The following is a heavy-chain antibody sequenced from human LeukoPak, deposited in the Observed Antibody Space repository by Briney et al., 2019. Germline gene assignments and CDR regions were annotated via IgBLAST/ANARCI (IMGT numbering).Heavy chain of an antibody. Sequence: GGSLRLSCTASGFTFGDYAMGWFRQAPGKGLEWVGFIRSKAYGGTTEYAASVKGRFTISRDDYKSIAYLQMNSLKTEDTAVYYCTRDLRYYYGSGILWGQGTLVTVSS. J-gene: IGHJ1*01. CDR2: IRSKAYGGTT. CDR1: GFTFGDYA. D-gene: IGHD3-10*01. V-gene: IGHV3-49*03. CDR3: TRDLRYYYGSGIL.